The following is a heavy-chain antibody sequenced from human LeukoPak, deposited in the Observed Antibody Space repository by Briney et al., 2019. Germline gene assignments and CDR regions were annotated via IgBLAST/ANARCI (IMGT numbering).Heavy chain of an antibody. Sequence: PGGSLRLSCAASGFTFSTYWMSWARQAPGKGLEWVAKIKDDGSEKYYVDSVKGRFTISRDNAKNSLYLQMDYLRAEDTAVYFCASGDWYSVYWGQGTLVTVSS. CDR2: IKDDGSEK. V-gene: IGHV3-7*01. CDR1: GFTFSTYW. D-gene: IGHD3-9*01. J-gene: IGHJ4*02. CDR3: ASGDWYSVY.